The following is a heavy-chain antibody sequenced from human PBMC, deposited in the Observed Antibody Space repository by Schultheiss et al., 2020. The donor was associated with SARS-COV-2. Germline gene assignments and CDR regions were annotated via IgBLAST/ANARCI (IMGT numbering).Heavy chain of an antibody. J-gene: IGHJ4*02. CDR1: GGSISSYY. CDR2: IYYSGST. V-gene: IGHV4-59*06. Sequence: SQTLSLTCTVSGGSISSYYWSWIRQPPGKGLEWIGCIYYSGSTYYNPSLKSRVTISVDTSKNQFSLKLSSVTAADTAVYYCARGGRDDFWSEMGYFDYWGQGTLVTVSS. D-gene: IGHD3-3*01. CDR3: ARGGRDDFWSEMGYFDY.